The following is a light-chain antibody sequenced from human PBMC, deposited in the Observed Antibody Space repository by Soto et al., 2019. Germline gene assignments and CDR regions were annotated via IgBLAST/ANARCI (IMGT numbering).Light chain of an antibody. J-gene: IGKJ1*01. CDR1: QSVNAN. V-gene: IGKV3-15*01. Sequence: EVVMTQSPATLSVSPGERATLSCRASQSVNANLAWYQQMPGQAPRLLIHGASNRATGIPARFSGSGFGTEFILPISCLQSEDFAVYYCQQYNTWLWTFGQGTKVEI. CDR2: GAS. CDR3: QQYNTWLWT.